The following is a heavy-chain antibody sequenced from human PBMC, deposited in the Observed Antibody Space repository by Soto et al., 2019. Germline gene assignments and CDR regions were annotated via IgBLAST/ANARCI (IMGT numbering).Heavy chain of an antibody. CDR3: ARGPGKYDRPYYAMDV. J-gene: IGHJ6*02. Sequence: QVQLVESGGGVVQPGRSLRLSCGVSGFTFKNYAMHWVRQAPGKGLEWVAIIAYDGSNKYYVDSVKGRFTISRDNSNNTLYLQMNSLRPEDTAVYYCARGPGKYDRPYYAMDVWGQGTTVTV. CDR1: GFTFKNYA. CDR2: IAYDGSNK. V-gene: IGHV3-30-3*01. D-gene: IGHD3-9*01.